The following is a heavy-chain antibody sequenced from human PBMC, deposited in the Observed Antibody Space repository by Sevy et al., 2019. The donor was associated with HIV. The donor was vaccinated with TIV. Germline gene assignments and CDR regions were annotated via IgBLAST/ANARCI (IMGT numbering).Heavy chain of an antibody. V-gene: IGHV6-1*01. D-gene: IGHD3-16*01. CDR3: LGGSYFAL. CDR1: GDSVSNSGAA. J-gene: IGHJ2*01. CDR2: TYYRSKWYH. Sequence: SQTLSLTCAISGDSVSNSGAAWNWIRQSPSRGLEWLGRTYYRSKWYHDYAESMKGRLTINRDTSKNQYSLQLQSVTPDDTEVYYCLGGSYFALWGRGTLVTVSS.